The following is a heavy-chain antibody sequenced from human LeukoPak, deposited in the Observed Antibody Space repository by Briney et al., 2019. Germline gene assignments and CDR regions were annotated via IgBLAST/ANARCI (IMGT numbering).Heavy chain of an antibody. Sequence: PGGSLRLSCAASGFTFSDYYMSWISQAPGKGLEWVSYISSSGSTIYYADSVKGRFTISRDNSKNTLYLQMNSLRAEDTAVYYCAKGHNDFWSGYYFDYWGQGTLVTVSS. D-gene: IGHD3-3*01. CDR1: GFTFSDYY. CDR2: ISSSGSTI. CDR3: AKGHNDFWSGYYFDY. V-gene: IGHV3-11*01. J-gene: IGHJ4*02.